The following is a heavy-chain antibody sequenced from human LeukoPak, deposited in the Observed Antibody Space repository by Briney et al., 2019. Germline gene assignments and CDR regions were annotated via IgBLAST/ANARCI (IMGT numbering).Heavy chain of an antibody. CDR3: ARHVVPAAALYY. D-gene: IGHD2-2*01. CDR2: ISAYNGNT. CDR1: GYTFTSYG. J-gene: IGHJ4*02. V-gene: IGHV1-18*01. Sequence: ASVKVSCKASGYTFTSYGISWVRQAPGQGLEWMGWISAYNGNTNYAQKLQGRVTMTTATSTSTAYMELSSLRSEDTAVYYCARHVVPAAALYYRGQGTLVTVSS.